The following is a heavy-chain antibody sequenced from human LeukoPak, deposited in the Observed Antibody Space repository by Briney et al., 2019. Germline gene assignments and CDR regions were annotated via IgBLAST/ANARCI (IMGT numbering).Heavy chain of an antibody. J-gene: IGHJ4*02. D-gene: IGHD2-15*01. Sequence: GGSLRLSCVDSGLSFATYWMSWVRQAPGKRLEWVAYINRDGSEKYYVDSVKGRFTISRDNAKNSLYLQMNSLRAEDTAVYYCASEIRYCSGGTCYSDYFDNWGQGTLVTVSS. CDR2: INRDGSEK. CDR3: ASEIRYCSGGTCYSDYFDN. V-gene: IGHV3-7*01. CDR1: GLSFATYW.